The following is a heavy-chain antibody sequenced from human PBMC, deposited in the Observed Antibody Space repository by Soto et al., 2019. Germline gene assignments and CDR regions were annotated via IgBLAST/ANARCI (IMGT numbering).Heavy chain of an antibody. V-gene: IGHV3-74*01. Sequence: PVGSLRLSCAASGFTFSIHWMHWVRQAPGKGLVWVSRINSDGSSTNYADSVKGRFTISRDKAKNTLYLQMNSLRAEDTAVYYCARVSYYNGMDVWGQGTTVTVSS. CDR1: GFTFSIHW. J-gene: IGHJ6*02. CDR3: ARVSYYNGMDV. CDR2: INSDGSST.